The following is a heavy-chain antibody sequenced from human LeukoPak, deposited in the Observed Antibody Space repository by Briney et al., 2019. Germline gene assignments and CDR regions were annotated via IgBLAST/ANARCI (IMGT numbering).Heavy chain of an antibody. CDR2: INHNGNVN. J-gene: IGHJ4*02. V-gene: IGHV3-7*03. Sequence: PGGSLRLSCAASGFTFSSYWMNWARQAPGKGLEWVASINHNGNVNYYVDSVKGRFTISRDNAKNSLYLQMNSLRAEDTAVYYCARDSGIVVVVAATTFDYWGQGTLVTVSS. D-gene: IGHD2-15*01. CDR3: ARDSGIVVVVAATTFDY. CDR1: GFTFSSYW.